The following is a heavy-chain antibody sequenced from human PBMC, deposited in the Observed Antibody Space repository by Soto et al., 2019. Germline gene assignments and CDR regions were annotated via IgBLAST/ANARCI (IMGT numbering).Heavy chain of an antibody. CDR3: ARRQISPPTRGAASARGGMDV. J-gene: IGHJ6*02. CDR1: GFTFHNYG. D-gene: IGHD6-13*01. V-gene: IGHV3-33*01. Sequence: QVQLVESGGGVVQPGRSLRLSCAASGFTFHNYGMHWVRQAPGKGLEWVAVIWNDGNGYYYANSVKGRFTISRDNSKNTLSLQMSSLRVEDTAVYYCARRQISPPTRGAASARGGMDVWGQGTPVTVSS. CDR2: IWNDGNGY.